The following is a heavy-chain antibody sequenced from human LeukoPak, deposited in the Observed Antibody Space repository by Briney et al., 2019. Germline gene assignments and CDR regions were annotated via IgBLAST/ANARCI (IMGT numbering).Heavy chain of an antibody. Sequence: SETLSLTCTVSGGSISSYYWSWIRQPPGKGLEWIGYIYYSGSTNYNPSLKSRVTISVDTSKDQFSLKLSSVTAADTAVYYCARQPSGSGGLPFDYWGQGTLVTVSS. D-gene: IGHD2-15*01. CDR1: GGSISSYY. CDR3: ARQPSGSGGLPFDY. CDR2: IYYSGST. J-gene: IGHJ4*02. V-gene: IGHV4-59*08.